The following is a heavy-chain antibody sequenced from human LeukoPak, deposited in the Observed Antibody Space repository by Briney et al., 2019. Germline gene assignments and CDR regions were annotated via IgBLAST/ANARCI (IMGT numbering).Heavy chain of an antibody. CDR1: GGSISISSYY. CDR3: ARHNAGYNPHRYMDV. Sequence: SETLSLTCTVSGGSISISSYYWAWIRQPPGKGLEWIGSIYYSGSTYYNPSLKSRVTISVDTSKNHFSLKLSSVTAADTAVYYCARHNAGYNPHRYMDVWGKGTTVTVSS. CDR2: IYYSGST. V-gene: IGHV4-39*01. J-gene: IGHJ6*03. D-gene: IGHD5-24*01.